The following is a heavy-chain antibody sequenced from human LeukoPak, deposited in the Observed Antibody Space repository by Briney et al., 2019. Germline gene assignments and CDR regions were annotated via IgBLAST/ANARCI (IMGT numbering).Heavy chain of an antibody. CDR3: ARRRGSYPFDY. D-gene: IGHD1-26*01. Sequence: SDTLSLTCTVSGGSISSDGYYWSWIRQHPGKGLEWIGYIYYSGSTYYNPSLKSRVTISVDTSKNQFSLKLSSVTAADTAVYYCARRRGSYPFDYWGQGTLVTVSS. J-gene: IGHJ4*02. CDR1: GGSISSDGYY. V-gene: IGHV4-31*03. CDR2: IYYSGST.